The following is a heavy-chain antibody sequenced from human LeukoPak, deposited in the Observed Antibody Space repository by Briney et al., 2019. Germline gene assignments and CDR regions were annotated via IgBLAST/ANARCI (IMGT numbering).Heavy chain of an antibody. CDR3: ARPPTYYYDSSGPNDAFDI. CDR2: IYPGDSDT. D-gene: IGHD3-22*01. V-gene: IGHV5-51*01. Sequence: GESLKISCKGSGYSFTSYWIGWVRQMPGKGLEWMGIIYPGDSDTRYSPSFQGQVTISADKSISTAYLQWSSLKASDTAMYYCARPPTYYYDSSGPNDAFDIWGQGTMVTVSS. CDR1: GYSFTSYW. J-gene: IGHJ3*02.